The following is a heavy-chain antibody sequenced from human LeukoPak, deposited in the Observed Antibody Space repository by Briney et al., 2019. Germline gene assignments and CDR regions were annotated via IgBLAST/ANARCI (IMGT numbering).Heavy chain of an antibody. V-gene: IGHV3-21*01. CDR2: ISSSSSYI. D-gene: IGHD6-19*01. Sequence: GGSLRLSCAVSGFTFSSYSMNWVRQAPGKGLEWVSSISSSSSYIYYADSVKGRFTISRDNAKNSLYLQMNSLRAEDTAVYYCASPFPRAGTFHHYWGQGTLVTVSS. CDR3: ASPFPRAGTFHHY. CDR1: GFTFSSYS. J-gene: IGHJ4*02.